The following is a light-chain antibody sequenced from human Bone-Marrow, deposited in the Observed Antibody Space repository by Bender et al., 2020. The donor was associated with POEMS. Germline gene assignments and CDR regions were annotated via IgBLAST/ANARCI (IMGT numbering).Light chain of an antibody. Sequence: QSVLTPPPSVSGAPGQRVTISCTGSSSNTGSGYDINWYQHLPGTAPKLLIYGYNNRPSGVPDRFSGSRSGSTASLTISSLQTEDEADYYCQSYDNSLGGWVFGGGTKLTVL. CDR1: SSNTGSGYD. CDR2: GYN. CDR3: QSYDNSLGGWV. J-gene: IGLJ3*02. V-gene: IGLV1-40*01.